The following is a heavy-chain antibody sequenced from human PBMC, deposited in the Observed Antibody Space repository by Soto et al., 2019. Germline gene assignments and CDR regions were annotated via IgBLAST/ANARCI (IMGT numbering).Heavy chain of an antibody. J-gene: IGHJ4*02. V-gene: IGHV2-70*11. Sequence: SGPTLVNPTQTLTLTCTFSGFSLSTSGMCVSWIRQPPGKALEWLARIDWDDDKYYSTSLKTRLTISKDTSTNQVVLTMTNMDPVDTATYYCAGIGYCSSASCGYFDFWGQGTLVTVSS. CDR2: IDWDDDK. CDR3: AGIGYCSSASCGYFDF. D-gene: IGHD2-2*03. CDR1: GFSLSTSGMC.